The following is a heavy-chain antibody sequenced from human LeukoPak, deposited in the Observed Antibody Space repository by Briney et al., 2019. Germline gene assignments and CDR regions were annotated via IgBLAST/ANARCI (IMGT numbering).Heavy chain of an antibody. CDR3: ARGSEWFGKFDF. V-gene: IGHV4-59*02. CDR1: GVSVSTYY. D-gene: IGHD3-10*01. J-gene: IGHJ4*02. Sequence: SETLSLTCTVSGVSVSTYYWSWIRQSPGRGLEWIGYIFSDGTTNYSPSLKSRVTISIDTSKNQFSLKLSSVTAADAAVYYCARGSEWFGKFDFWGLGTLVTVS. CDR2: IFSDGTT.